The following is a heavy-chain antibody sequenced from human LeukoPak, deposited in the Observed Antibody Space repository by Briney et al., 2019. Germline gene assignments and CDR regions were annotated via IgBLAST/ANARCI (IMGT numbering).Heavy chain of an antibody. CDR1: GFTFTSFG. Sequence: QPGRSLSLSCAPPGFTFTSFGMNWVRQAPGKGLEWAAVIWSDGNKKYYADSVKGRFTISRDNSKNTLYLQMNSLRAEDTAMYYCARSYTNGGDYEYWGQGALVTVSS. V-gene: IGHV3-33*01. CDR3: ARSYTNGGDYEY. CDR2: IWSDGNKK. J-gene: IGHJ4*02. D-gene: IGHD4-17*01.